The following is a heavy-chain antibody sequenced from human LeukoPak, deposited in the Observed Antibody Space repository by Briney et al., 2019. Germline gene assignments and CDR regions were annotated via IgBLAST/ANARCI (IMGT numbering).Heavy chain of an antibody. D-gene: IGHD6-13*01. Sequence: GGSLRLSCAASGFTFSDYSMNWVRQAPGKGLEWVSVIYSGDSTYHADSVKGRFTISRDNSKNTVYLQMNSLRAEDTAVYYCARFLAAAGIDYWGQGTLVTVSS. J-gene: IGHJ4*02. CDR1: GFTFSDYS. V-gene: IGHV3-66*01. CDR2: IYSGDST. CDR3: ARFLAAAGIDY.